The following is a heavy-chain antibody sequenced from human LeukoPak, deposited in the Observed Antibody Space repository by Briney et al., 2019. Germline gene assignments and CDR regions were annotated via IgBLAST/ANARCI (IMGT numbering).Heavy chain of an antibody. V-gene: IGHV3-30*18. CDR1: GFTFSSHA. CDR2: ISYDGSNK. CDR3: AKSQIVLMVYATPFDY. Sequence: GGPLRLSCAASGFTFSSHAMHWVRQAPGKGLEWVAVISYDGSNKYYADSVKGRFTISRDNSKNTLYLQMNSLRAEDTAVYYCAKSQIVLMVYATPFDYWGQGTLVTVSS. D-gene: IGHD2-8*01. J-gene: IGHJ4*02.